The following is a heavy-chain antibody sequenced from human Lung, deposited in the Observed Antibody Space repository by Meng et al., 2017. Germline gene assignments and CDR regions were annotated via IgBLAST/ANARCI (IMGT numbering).Heavy chain of an antibody. CDR2: ISAYNGNT. D-gene: IGHD3-22*01. CDR1: GYTFTSYG. Sequence: ASVKVSCKASGYTFTSYGISWVRQAPGQGLEWMGWISAYNGNTNYAQKLQGRVTMTTDTSTSTAYMELRSLRSDDTAVYYCAPYYDSSGYYGSRIGFYDYWGQGTLVTVSS. V-gene: IGHV1-18*01. J-gene: IGHJ4*02. CDR3: APYYDSSGYYGSRIGFYDY.